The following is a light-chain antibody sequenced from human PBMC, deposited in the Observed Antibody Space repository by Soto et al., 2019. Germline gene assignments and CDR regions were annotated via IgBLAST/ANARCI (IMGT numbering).Light chain of an antibody. CDR2: LNSDGSH. Sequence: QPVLTQSPSASASLGASVKLTCTLSSGHSSYAIAWHQQQPEKGPRYLMNLNSDGSHSKGDGIPDRFSGSSSGAERYLTITRLQSEDEADYYCQTWGTGIVVFGGGTKLTV. V-gene: IGLV4-69*01. CDR3: QTWGTGIVV. CDR1: SGHSSYA. J-gene: IGLJ2*01.